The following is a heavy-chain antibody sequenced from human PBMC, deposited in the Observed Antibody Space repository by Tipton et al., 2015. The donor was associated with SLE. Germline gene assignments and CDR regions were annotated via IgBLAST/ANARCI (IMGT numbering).Heavy chain of an antibody. Sequence: SLRLSCAASGFTFSDYYMSWIRQAPGKGLDWISYISSSGTTIYYADSVKGRFTISRDNANNSLYLQMNSLRAEDTAVYYCARATGNYYGHFDYCGQGTLVTVSS. CDR3: ARATGNYYGHFDY. J-gene: IGHJ4*02. V-gene: IGHV3-11*01. D-gene: IGHD1-26*01. CDR2: ISSSGTTI. CDR1: GFTFSDYY.